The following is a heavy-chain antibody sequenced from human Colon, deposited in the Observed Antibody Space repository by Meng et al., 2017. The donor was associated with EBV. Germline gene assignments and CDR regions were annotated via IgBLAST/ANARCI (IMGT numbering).Heavy chain of an antibody. CDR3: ERHFINWFDP. J-gene: IGHJ5*02. V-gene: IGHV4-59*08. CDR2: IYYSGST. CDR1: GGPIGSYY. Sequence: LQWPGPSLAEPSEALSLTCTVSGGPIGSYYWIWTRQPPGKGLEWIGYIYYSGSTNYNPSLKSRVTISVDTSKNQFSLKLSSVTAADTAVYYCERHFINWFDPWGQGTLVTVSS.